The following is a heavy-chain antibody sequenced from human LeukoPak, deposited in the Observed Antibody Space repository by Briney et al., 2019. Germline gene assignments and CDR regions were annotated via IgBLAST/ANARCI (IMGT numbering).Heavy chain of an antibody. J-gene: IGHJ6*03. CDR3: ARGQKNYYGSGSFPHAVYYYYYYMDV. D-gene: IGHD3-10*01. V-gene: IGHV4-59*01. Sequence: PSETLSLTCTVSGGSISSYYWSWIRQPPGKGLEWIGNIYYSGSTNYNPSLKSRVTISVDTSKNQFSLKLSSVTAADTAVYYCARGQKNYYGSGSFPHAVYYYYYYMDVWGKGTTVTVSS. CDR2: IYYSGST. CDR1: GGSISSYY.